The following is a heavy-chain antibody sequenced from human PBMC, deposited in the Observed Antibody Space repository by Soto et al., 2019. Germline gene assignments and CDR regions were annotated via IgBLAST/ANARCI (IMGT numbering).Heavy chain of an antibody. V-gene: IGHV1-69*06. CDR1: GGTFSSYA. J-gene: IGHJ6*04. Sequence: QVQLVQSGAEVKKPGSSVKVSCKASGGTFSSYAISWVRHAPGPGHEWMGGIIPIFGTANYAQKFQVRVTITEDKSTSTAYMELSSVRSEDTAVYYCSREGYSRIWGMGVWGKETTFTGSS. CDR2: IIPIFGTA. D-gene: IGHD5-12*01. CDR3: SREGYSRIWGMGV.